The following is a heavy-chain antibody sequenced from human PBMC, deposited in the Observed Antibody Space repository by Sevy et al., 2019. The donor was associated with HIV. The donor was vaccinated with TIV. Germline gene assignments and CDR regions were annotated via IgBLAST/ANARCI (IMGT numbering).Heavy chain of an antibody. CDR2: ISDSGIDK. CDR3: ARPSSDWTAGDY. CDR1: GFTFSLYA. V-gene: IGHV3-21*01. D-gene: IGHD6-19*01. J-gene: IGHJ4*02. Sequence: GGSLRLSCAASGFTFSLYAMNWVRQAPGKGLEWVSSISDSGIDKYYADSMKGRFTISRDNAKNSLYLQINSLRVEDTAVYYCARPSSDWTAGDYWGQGTLVTVSS.